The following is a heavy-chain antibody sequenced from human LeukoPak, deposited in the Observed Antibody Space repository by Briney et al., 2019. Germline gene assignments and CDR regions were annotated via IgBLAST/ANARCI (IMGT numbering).Heavy chain of an antibody. V-gene: IGHV1-69*04. CDR3: ARAELTYCGGDCYPLFDY. CDR2: IIPILGIA. Sequence: ASVKVSCKASGGTFSSYAISWVRQAPGQGLEWMGRIIPILGIANYAQKFQGRVTITADKSTSTAYMELSSLRSEDTAVYYCARAELTYCGGDCYPLFDYWGQGTLVTVSS. CDR1: GGTFSSYA. J-gene: IGHJ4*02. D-gene: IGHD2-21*02.